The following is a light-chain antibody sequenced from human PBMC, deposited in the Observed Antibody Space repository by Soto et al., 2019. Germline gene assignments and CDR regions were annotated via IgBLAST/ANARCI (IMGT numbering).Light chain of an antibody. CDR1: SSNIGAGYD. CDR3: QSYDSSLSGAV. V-gene: IGLV1-40*01. Sequence: QSVLTQPPSVSGAPGQRVTISCTGSSSNIGAGYDVHWYQQLPGTAPKLLIYGNSNRPSGVPDRFSGSKSGTSASLTITGLQAVDVAAYYSQSYDSSLSGAVFGGGTQLTVL. CDR2: GNS. J-gene: IGLJ7*01.